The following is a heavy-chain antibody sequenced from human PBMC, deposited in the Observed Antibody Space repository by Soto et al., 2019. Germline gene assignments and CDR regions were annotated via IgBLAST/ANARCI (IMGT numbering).Heavy chain of an antibody. J-gene: IGHJ5*02. CDR1: GFTFSSYA. CDR3: AKTAGYDYVWGSSGLDP. CDR2: ISSNGGST. Sequence: GGSLRLSCSASGFTFSSYAMHWVRQAPGKGLEYVSAISSNGGSTYYADSVKGRFTISRDNSKNTLYLQMSSLRAEDTAVYYCAKTAGYDYVWGSSGLDPWGQGTLVTVSS. V-gene: IGHV3-64D*06. D-gene: IGHD3-16*01.